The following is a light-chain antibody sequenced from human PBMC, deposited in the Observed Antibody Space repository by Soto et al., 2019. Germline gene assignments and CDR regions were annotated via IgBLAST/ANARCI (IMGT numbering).Light chain of an antibody. Sequence: EIVLTQSPATLSSSPGERATLSCRASQSVSSYLAWYQQKPGQTPRLLIYDASNRATGIPARFSGSGSGTDFTLTISSLEPEDFAVYYCPQRSSWPRTFGQGTKLEIK. CDR3: PQRSSWPRT. CDR2: DAS. CDR1: QSVSSY. J-gene: IGKJ2*01. V-gene: IGKV3-11*01.